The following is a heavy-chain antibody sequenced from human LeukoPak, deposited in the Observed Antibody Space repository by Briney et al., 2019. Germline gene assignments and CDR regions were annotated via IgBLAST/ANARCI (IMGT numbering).Heavy chain of an antibody. CDR1: GGTFSSYA. CDR2: IIPIFGIA. CDR3: ARAEGYNLDY. J-gene: IGHJ4*02. V-gene: IGHV1-69*04. Sequence: GASVKVSCKASGGTFSSYAISWVRQAPGQGLEWMGRIIPIFGIANYAQKFQGRVTITADKSTSTAYMELSSLRSEDTAVYYCARAEGYNLDYWGQGTLVTVSS. D-gene: IGHD5-24*01.